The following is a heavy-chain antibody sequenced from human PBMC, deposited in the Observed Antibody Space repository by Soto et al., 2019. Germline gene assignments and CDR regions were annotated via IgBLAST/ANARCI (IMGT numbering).Heavy chain of an antibody. Sequence: QVQLQESGPVLVKPSQTLSHTCTVSGGSIRSGGYYWRWIRQHPGKGLEWIGYIYYSGSTYYNPSLKSRVTISVDTSKNQFSLKLSSVTAADTAVYYCARDGVHYHWFDPWGQGTLVTVSS. V-gene: IGHV4-31*03. D-gene: IGHD3-10*01. CDR1: GGSIRSGGYY. CDR3: ARDGVHYHWFDP. J-gene: IGHJ5*02. CDR2: IYYSGST.